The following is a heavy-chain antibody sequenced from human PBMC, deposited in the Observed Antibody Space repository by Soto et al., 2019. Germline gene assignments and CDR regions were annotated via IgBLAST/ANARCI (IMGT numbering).Heavy chain of an antibody. CDR2: INPYNGNT. D-gene: IGHD3-16*01. CDR1: GYTFTSYG. Sequence: QVQLVQSGAEVKKPGASVKVSCKASGYTFTSYGISWVRQAPGQGLEWMGWINPYNGNTNYAQKLQGRVTMTTDTSTNTASMERRSLRSDDTAVYYCARDWFGIDYWGQGTLVTVSS. J-gene: IGHJ4*02. CDR3: ARDWFGIDY. V-gene: IGHV1-18*01.